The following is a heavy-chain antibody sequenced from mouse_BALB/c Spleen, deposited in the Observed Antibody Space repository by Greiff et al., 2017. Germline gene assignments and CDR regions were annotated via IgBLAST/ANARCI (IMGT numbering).Heavy chain of an antibody. CDR1: GFAFSSYD. Sequence: DVKLVESGGGLVKPGGSLKLSCAASGFAFSSYDMSWVRQTPEKRLEWVAYISSGGGSTYYPDTVKGRFTISRDNAKNTLYLQMSSLKSEDTAMYYCARIGGNYEAMDYWGQGTSVTVSS. CDR2: ISSGGGST. D-gene: IGHD2-1*01. V-gene: IGHV5-12-1*01. CDR3: ARIGGNYEAMDY. J-gene: IGHJ4*01.